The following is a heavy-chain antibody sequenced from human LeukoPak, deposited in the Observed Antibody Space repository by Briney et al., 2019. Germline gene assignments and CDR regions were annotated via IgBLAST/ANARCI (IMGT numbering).Heavy chain of an antibody. V-gene: IGHV4-39*01. CDR2: IYKNGNT. CDR3: ASHRIAVAAIDY. CDR1: GGSINSISYY. D-gene: IGHD6-19*01. Sequence: SETLSLTCTVSGGSINSISYYWDWIRQPPGKGLEWIGSIYKNGNTYYNPSLKSRLTISVDTSKNLLSLKVNSVTATDTALYFCASHRIAVAAIDYWGQGTLVTVSS. J-gene: IGHJ4*02.